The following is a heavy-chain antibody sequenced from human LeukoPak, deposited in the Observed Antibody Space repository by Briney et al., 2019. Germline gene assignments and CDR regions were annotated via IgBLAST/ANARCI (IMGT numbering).Heavy chain of an antibody. CDR3: ARMAYCGGDCYSGNDDY. CDR1: GYTFTSYD. V-gene: IGHV1-8*01. CDR2: MNPNSGNT. Sequence: ASVKVSCKASGYTFTSYDINWVRQATGQGLEWMGWMNPNSGNTGYAQKFQGRVTMTRNTSISTAYMELSSLRSEDTAVYYCARMAYCGGDCYSGNDDYWGQGTLVTVSS. J-gene: IGHJ4*02. D-gene: IGHD2-21*02.